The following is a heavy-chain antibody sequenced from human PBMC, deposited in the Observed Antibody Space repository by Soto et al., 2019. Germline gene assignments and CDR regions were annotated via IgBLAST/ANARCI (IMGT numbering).Heavy chain of an antibody. Sequence: PSETLSLTCTVSGGSISSYYWSWIRQPAGKGLEWIGRIYTSGSTNYNPSLKSRVTMSVDTSKNQFSLKLSSVTAADTAVYYCATLYDFWSGYEAFDIWGQGTMVTVSS. V-gene: IGHV4-4*07. CDR3: ATLYDFWSGYEAFDI. D-gene: IGHD3-3*01. J-gene: IGHJ3*02. CDR1: GGSISSYY. CDR2: IYTSGST.